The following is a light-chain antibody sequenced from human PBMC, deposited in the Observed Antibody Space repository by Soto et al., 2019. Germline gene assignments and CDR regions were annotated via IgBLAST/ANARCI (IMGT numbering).Light chain of an antibody. CDR3: QHYNSYSEA. Sequence: IQMTQSPSSLCASLGDRVTITCRASQTISSWLAWYQQKPGKAPKLLIYKASTLKSGVPSRFSGSGSGTEFTLTISSLQPDDFATYYCQHYNSYSEAFGQGTKVDI. V-gene: IGKV1-5*03. CDR1: QTISSW. J-gene: IGKJ1*01. CDR2: KAS.